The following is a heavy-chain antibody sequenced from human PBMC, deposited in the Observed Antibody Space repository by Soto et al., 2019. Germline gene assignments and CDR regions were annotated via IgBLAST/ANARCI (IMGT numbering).Heavy chain of an antibody. CDR3: ARYPEHCSSTSCYVIGFDP. D-gene: IGHD2-2*01. J-gene: IGHJ5*02. V-gene: IGHV1-2*02. CDR2: INPNSGGT. Sequence: GASVKVSCKASGYTFTGYYMHWVRQAPGQGLEWMGWINPNSGGTNYAQKFQGRVTMTRDTSISTAYMELSRLRSDDTAVYYCARYPEHCSSTSCYVIGFDPWGQGTLVTVPQ. CDR1: GYTFTGYY.